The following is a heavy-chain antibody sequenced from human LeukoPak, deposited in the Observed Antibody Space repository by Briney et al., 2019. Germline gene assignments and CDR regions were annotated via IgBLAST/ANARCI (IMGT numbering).Heavy chain of an antibody. J-gene: IGHJ4*02. CDR2: ISWNSGSI. Sequence: GGSLRLSCAASGFTFDDYAMHWVRHAPGKGLEWVSGISWNSGSIGYADSVKGRFTISRDNAKNSLYLQMNSLRAEDTVVYYCAREDWGTCLPGYWGQGSLVIVSS. D-gene: IGHD7-27*01. CDR3: AREDWGTCLPGY. V-gene: IGHV3-9*01. CDR1: GFTFDDYA.